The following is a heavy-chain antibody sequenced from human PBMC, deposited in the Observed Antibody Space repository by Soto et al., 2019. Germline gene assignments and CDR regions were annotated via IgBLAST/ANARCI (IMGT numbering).Heavy chain of an antibody. D-gene: IGHD5-12*01. J-gene: IGHJ2*01. CDR3: APLLRGYGGYDPYWYFAL. Sequence: QISLKESGPTLVKPTQTLTLTCTFSGFSLSTSGVGVGWIRQPPGKALEWLALIFWNDDKRYSPSLKSRLTITKDTSKNPVVLTMTNMDPVDTATYFCAPLLRGYGGYDPYWYFALWGRGTLVTVS. V-gene: IGHV2-5*01. CDR2: IFWNDDK. CDR1: GFSLSTSGVG.